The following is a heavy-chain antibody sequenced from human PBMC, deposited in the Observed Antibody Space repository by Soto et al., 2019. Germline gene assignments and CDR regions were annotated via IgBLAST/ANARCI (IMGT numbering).Heavy chain of an antibody. D-gene: IGHD3-3*01. CDR1: GFTFSSYA. Sequence: PGGSLRLSCAASGFTFSSYAMSGVRQATGKGLEWVSAISGSGGSTYYADSVKGRFTISRDNSKNTLYLQMNSLRAEDTAVYYCAKGPEIYDFWSSSDIWGQGTMVTVSS. CDR3: AKGPEIYDFWSSSDI. CDR2: ISGSGGST. J-gene: IGHJ3*02. V-gene: IGHV3-23*01.